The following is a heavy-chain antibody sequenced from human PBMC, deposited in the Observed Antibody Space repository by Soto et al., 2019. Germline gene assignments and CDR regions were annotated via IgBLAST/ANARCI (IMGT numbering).Heavy chain of an antibody. Sequence: EVYLLESGGGTVQPGGSLRLSCAASRFTFRNYGMSWVRQGPGKGLEWVSGISPTGEQRFYVDSVKGRFFISRDYSQNTLSLEMSNLRADDTAVYYCAKRYGSGSYRDFNSYYGMDIWGQGTSVTVS. CDR3: AKRYGSGSYRDFNSYYGMDI. V-gene: IGHV3-23*01. J-gene: IGHJ6*02. CDR2: ISPTGEQR. D-gene: IGHD3-10*01. CDR1: RFTFRNYG.